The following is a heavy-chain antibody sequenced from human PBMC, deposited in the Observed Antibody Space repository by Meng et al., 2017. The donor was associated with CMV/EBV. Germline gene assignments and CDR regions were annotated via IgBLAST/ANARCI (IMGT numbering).Heavy chain of an antibody. CDR3: ARMIVVVPAAIGPDGPYYYYGMDV. V-gene: IGHV2-70*20. D-gene: IGHD2-2*02. J-gene: IGHJ6*02. CDR2: IDWDDDK. CDR1: GFSLSTSGMC. Sequence: SGPTLVKPTQTLTLTCTFSGFSLSTSGMCVSWVRQPPGKALEWLALIDWDDDKYYSTSLKTRLTISKDTSKNQVVLTMTNMDPVDTATYYCARMIVVVPAAIGPDGPYYYYGMDVWGQGTTVTVSS.